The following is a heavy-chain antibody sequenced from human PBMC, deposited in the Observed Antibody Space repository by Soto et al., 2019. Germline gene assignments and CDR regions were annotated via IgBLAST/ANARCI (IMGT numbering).Heavy chain of an antibody. CDR2: INHSGST. J-gene: IGHJ4*02. V-gene: IGHV4-34*01. CDR3: ARVPYSSGLSAD. CDR1: GGSFSGYY. Sequence: SKDLSLTCAVYGGSFSGYYWSWIRQPPGKGLEWIGEINHSGSTNYNPSLKSRVTISVDTSKNQFSLKLSSVTAADTAVYYWARVPYSSGLSADWGQGTLVTVPS. D-gene: IGHD6-19*01.